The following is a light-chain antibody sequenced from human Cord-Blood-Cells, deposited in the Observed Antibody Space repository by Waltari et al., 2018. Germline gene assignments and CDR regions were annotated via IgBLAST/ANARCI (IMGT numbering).Light chain of an antibody. Sequence: QSALTQPRSVSGSPGQSVPISCTGTSSDVGGYNYVARYQQHPGKAPKLMIYDVSKRPSGVPDRFSGSKSGNTASLTISGLQAEDEADYYCCSYAGSYTWVFGGGTKLTVL. CDR3: CSYAGSYTWV. CDR1: SSDVGGYNY. J-gene: IGLJ3*02. V-gene: IGLV2-11*01. CDR2: DVS.